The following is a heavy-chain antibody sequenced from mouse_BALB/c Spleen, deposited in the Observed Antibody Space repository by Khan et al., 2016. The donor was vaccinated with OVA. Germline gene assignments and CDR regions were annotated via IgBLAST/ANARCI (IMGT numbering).Heavy chain of an antibody. D-gene: IGHD1-2*01. V-gene: IGHV5-15*02. CDR3: ARGGGTAPFAY. CDR1: GFTFSDYG. J-gene: IGHJ3*01. Sequence: EVELVESGGGLVQPGGSRKLSCAASGFTFSDYGMAWVRQAPGKGPEWVAFISDLAYTFYYADTVTGRFPLSRENAKNTLYLEMSSLRSGDTAMYCCARGGGTAPFAYWGQGTLVTVSA. CDR2: ISDLAYTF.